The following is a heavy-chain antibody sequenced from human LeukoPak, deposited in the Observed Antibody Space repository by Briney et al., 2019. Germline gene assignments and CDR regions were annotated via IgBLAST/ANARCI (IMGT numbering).Heavy chain of an antibody. CDR3: ARGGQAGTGDL. CDR1: GFTFGSYW. Sequence: PGGSLRLSCAASGFTFGSYWMTWVRQSPGKGLEWVANIKQDGSETYHVDSVKGRFTISRDNAKDSLYLEMNSLRAEDTAVYYCARGGQAGTGDLWGQGTLVTVSS. D-gene: IGHD3-10*01. CDR2: IKQDGSET. V-gene: IGHV3-7*01. J-gene: IGHJ5*02.